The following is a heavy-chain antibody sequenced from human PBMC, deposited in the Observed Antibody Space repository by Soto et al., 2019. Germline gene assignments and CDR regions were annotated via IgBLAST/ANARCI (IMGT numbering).Heavy chain of an antibody. V-gene: IGHV3-53*01. CDR2: IYSGGAT. Sequence: GGSLRHSCAASEFIDSSSHMIWVRQAPRKGLEWVSVIYSGGATYYADSEKGRFTISRDNSKNPLYLQTNSLGAEDPAVYYCAKERGYNYGYDAMYVWGQGTTVTVSS. CDR1: EFIDSSSH. J-gene: IGHJ6*02. D-gene: IGHD5-18*01. CDR3: AKERGYNYGYDAMYV.